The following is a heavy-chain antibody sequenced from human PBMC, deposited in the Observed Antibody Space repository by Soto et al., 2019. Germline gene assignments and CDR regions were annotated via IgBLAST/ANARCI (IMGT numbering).Heavy chain of an antibody. CDR2: ISSYDGSNK. V-gene: IGHV3-30-3*01. CDR1: GFTFSSYA. J-gene: IGHJ3*02. Sequence: SGGSLRLSCAASGFTFSSYAMHWVRQAPGKGLEWVAVISSYDGSNKYYADSVKGRFTISRDNSKNTLYLQMNSLRAEDTAVYYCARYIVVVTATYAFDIWGQGTMVTVSS. CDR3: ARYIVVVTATYAFDI. D-gene: IGHD2-21*02.